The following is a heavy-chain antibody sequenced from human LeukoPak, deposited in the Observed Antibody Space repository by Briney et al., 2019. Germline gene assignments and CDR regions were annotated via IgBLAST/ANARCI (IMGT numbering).Heavy chain of an antibody. CDR2: ISGYGDST. V-gene: IGHV3-23*01. Sequence: GGTLRLSCAASGLTFSDSPMSWVRQAPGKGVEWVSGISGYGDSTYYADSVKGRFTISRDNSKNTLYLQMNSLRAEDTAVYYCAKPPGLRRLDPWGQGTLVTVSS. CDR3: AKPPGLRRLDP. D-gene: IGHD5-12*01. CDR1: GLTFSDSP. J-gene: IGHJ5*02.